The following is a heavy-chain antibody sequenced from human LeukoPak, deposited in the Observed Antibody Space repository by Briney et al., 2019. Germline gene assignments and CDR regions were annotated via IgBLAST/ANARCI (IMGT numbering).Heavy chain of an antibody. CDR2: ISYDGNNK. D-gene: IGHD5-24*01. CDR3: ARDGYNEEDWYFDL. Sequence: PGRSLRLSCAASGLTFSSYDMHWVRQAPRKGLECVAVISYDGNNKYYADSVKGRFTISRDTSKKTLYLQMNSLRAEDTAVYYCARDGYNEEDWYFDLWGRGIVVTVSS. CDR1: GLTFSSYD. V-gene: IGHV3-30-3*01. J-gene: IGHJ2*01.